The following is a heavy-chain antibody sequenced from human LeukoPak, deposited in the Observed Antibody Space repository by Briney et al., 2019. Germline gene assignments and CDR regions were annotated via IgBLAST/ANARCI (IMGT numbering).Heavy chain of an antibody. D-gene: IGHD6-19*01. J-gene: IGHJ4*02. V-gene: IGHV4-59*08. CDR3: ARQSVAGFDY. CDR1: GGSISSYY. CDR2: IYYSGST. Sequence: PSETLSLTCTISGGSISSYYWSWIRQPPGKGLEWFGYIYYSGSTNYNPSLKSRVTISVDTSKNQFSLKLSSVTAADTAVYYCARQSVAGFDYWGQGTLVTVSS.